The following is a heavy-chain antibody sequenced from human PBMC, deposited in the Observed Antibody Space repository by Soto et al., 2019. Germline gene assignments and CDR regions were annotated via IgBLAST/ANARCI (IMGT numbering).Heavy chain of an antibody. D-gene: IGHD2-15*01. CDR3: ARDGVVVAYLTDY. CDR2: ISYDGSNK. J-gene: IGHJ4*02. Sequence: GGSLRLSCAASGFTFSSYAMHWVRQAPGKGLEWVAVISYDGSNKYYADSVKGRFTISRDNSKNTLYLQMNSLRAEDTAVYYCARDGVVVAYLTDYWGQCTLVTVSS. V-gene: IGHV3-30-3*01. CDR1: GFTFSSYA.